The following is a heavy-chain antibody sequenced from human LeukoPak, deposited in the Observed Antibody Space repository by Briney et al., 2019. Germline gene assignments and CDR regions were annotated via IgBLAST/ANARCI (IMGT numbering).Heavy chain of an antibody. CDR1: GYTFTSYD. CDR3: ASEDYYYYMDV. CDR2: MNPNSGNT. Sequence: GASVKVSCKASGYTFTSYDINWVRQATGQGLEWMGWMNPNSGNTGYAQKFQGRVTITRDTSASTAYMELSSLRSEDMAVYYCASEDYYYYMDVWGKGTTVTVSS. V-gene: IGHV1-8*03. J-gene: IGHJ6*03.